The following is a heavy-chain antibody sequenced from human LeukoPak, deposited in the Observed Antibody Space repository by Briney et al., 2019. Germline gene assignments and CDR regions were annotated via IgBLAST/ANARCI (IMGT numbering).Heavy chain of an antibody. J-gene: IGHJ3*02. V-gene: IGHV4-59*01. Sequence: SETLSLTCTVSGGSISSYYWSWIRQPPGKGLEWIGYIYYSGSTNYNPSLKSRVTISVDTSKNQFSLKLSSVTAADTAVYYCARIGALTGYTDDAFDIWGQGTMVTVSS. CDR1: GGSISSYY. D-gene: IGHD1-1*01. CDR2: IYYSGST. CDR3: ARIGALTGYTDDAFDI.